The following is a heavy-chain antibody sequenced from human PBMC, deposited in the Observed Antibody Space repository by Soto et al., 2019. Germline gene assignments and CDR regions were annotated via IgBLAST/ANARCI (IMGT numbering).Heavy chain of an antibody. CDR2: IYHSGST. V-gene: IGHV4-4*02. D-gene: IGHD6-13*01. Sequence: QVQLQESGPGLVKPSGTLSLTCAVSGGSISSSNWWSWVRQPPGKGLEWIGEIYHSGSTNYNPSLKSRVXXXVXXSKNQFSLKLSSVTAADTAVYYCARCIAALGPIDYWGQGTLVTVSS. J-gene: IGHJ4*02. CDR1: GGSISSSNW. CDR3: ARCIAALGPIDY.